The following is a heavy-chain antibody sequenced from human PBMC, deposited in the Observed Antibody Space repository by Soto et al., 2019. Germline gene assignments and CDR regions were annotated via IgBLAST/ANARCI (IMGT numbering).Heavy chain of an antibody. J-gene: IGHJ6*02. D-gene: IGHD2-15*01. Sequence: PGGSVRLSCGGSGFTFRCYWMHWVRQSPGKGLVWVSRINSDGTTTAYADSVKGRFTISRDNSKNTLFLQMTSLRADDTAVYYCTHCRGESCHGGYFGMDVWGQGTTVTVSS. CDR3: THCRGESCHGGYFGMDV. V-gene: IGHV3-74*01. CDR2: INSDGTTT. CDR1: GFTFRCYW.